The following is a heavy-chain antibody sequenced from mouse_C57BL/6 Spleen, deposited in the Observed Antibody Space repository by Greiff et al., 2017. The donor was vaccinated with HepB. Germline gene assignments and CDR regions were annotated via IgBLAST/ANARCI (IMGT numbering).Heavy chain of an antibody. CDR1: GYSFTDYN. CDR2: INPNYGTT. D-gene: IGHD1-1*01. CDR3: ARRGFYYGSRDWYFDV. V-gene: IGHV1-39*01. J-gene: IGHJ1*03. Sequence: EVQLQQSGPELVKPSASVKISCKASGYSFTDYNMNWVKQSNGKSLEWIGVINPNYGTTSYNQKFKGKATLTVDQSSSTAYMQLNSLTSEDSAVYYCARRGFYYGSRDWYFDVWGTGTTVTVSS.